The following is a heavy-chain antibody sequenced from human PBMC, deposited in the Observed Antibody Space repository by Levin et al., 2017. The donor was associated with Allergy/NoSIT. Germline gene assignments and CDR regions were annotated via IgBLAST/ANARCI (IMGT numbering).Heavy chain of an antibody. CDR2: INHSGST. V-gene: IGHV4-34*01. D-gene: IGHD3-10*01. Sequence: SETLSLTCAVYGGSFSGYYWSWIRQPPGKGLEWIGEINHSGSTNYNPSLKSRVTISVDTSKNQFSLKLSSVTAADTAVYYCARAPDYYGSGSKGFDPWGQGTLVTVSS. J-gene: IGHJ5*02. CDR3: ARAPDYYGSGSKGFDP. CDR1: GGSFSGYY.